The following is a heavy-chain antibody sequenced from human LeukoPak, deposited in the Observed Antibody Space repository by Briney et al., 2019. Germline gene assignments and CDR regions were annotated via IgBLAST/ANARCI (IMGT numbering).Heavy chain of an antibody. J-gene: IGHJ4*02. CDR3: AEASAPYDILTDITG. Sequence: PGRSLRLSCAASGFTFDDYAMHWVRQAPGKGLEWVSGISWNSGSIGYADSVKGRFTISRDNAKNSLYLQMNSLRAEDMALYYCAEASAPYDILTDITGWGQGTLVTVSS. CDR2: ISWNSGSI. V-gene: IGHV3-9*03. D-gene: IGHD3-9*01. CDR1: GFTFDDYA.